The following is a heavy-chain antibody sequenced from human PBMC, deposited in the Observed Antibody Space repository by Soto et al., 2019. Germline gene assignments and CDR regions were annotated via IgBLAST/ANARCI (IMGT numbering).Heavy chain of an antibody. Sequence: SGPTLVNPTETLTLTCTFSGFSLSTSGMRVSWIRQAPGKALEWLARLDWDEDRFYSTSLKTRLTISKDTSKNQVVLTMTKMDPVDTATYYCARMRSDYDSSGLDYWGQGILVTVSS. J-gene: IGHJ4*02. CDR1: GFSLSTSGMR. V-gene: IGHV2-70*04. CDR3: ARMRSDYDSSGLDY. D-gene: IGHD3-22*01. CDR2: LDWDEDR.